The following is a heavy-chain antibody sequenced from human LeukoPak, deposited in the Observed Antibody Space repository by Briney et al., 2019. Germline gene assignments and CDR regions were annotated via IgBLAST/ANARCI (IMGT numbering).Heavy chain of an antibody. Sequence: SETLSLTCAVSDYSISSGYYWGWIRQPPGKGLESIGTIYHSGSTYYTPSLKSRVTISVDTSKNQFSLKLSSVTAADTAVYYCARTGGNSGWYYFDYWGQGTLVTVSS. CDR2: IYHSGST. D-gene: IGHD6-19*01. CDR1: DYSISSGYY. V-gene: IGHV4-38-2*01. J-gene: IGHJ4*02. CDR3: ARTGGNSGWYYFDY.